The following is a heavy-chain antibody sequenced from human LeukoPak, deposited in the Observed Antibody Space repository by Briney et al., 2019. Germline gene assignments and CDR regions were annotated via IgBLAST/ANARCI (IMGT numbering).Heavy chain of an antibody. CDR3: AREGDYGDYYNWFDP. CDR1: GCSISSYY. D-gene: IGHD4-17*01. J-gene: IGHJ5*02. Sequence: PSETLSLTCTVSGCSISSYYWGWIRQPPGKGLEWIGYIYYSGSTNYNPSLKSRVTISVDTSKNQFTLKLSSVTAADTAVYYCAREGDYGDYYNWFDPWGQGTLVTVSS. CDR2: IYYSGST. V-gene: IGHV4-59*01.